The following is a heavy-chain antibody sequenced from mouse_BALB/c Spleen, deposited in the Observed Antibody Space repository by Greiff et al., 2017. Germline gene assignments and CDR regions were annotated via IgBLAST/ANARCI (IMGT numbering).Heavy chain of an antibody. V-gene: IGHV5-6-4*01. CDR3: TSGLEGTLYAMDY. D-gene: IGHD2-10*02. CDR2: ISSGGSYT. CDR1: GFTFSSYT. J-gene: IGHJ4*01. Sequence: EVKLVESGGGLVKPGGSLKLSCAASGFTFSSYTMSWVRQTPEKRLEWVATISSGGSYTYYPDSVKGRFTISRDNAKNTLYLQMSSLKSEDTAMYYCTSGLEGTLYAMDYWGQGTSVTVSS.